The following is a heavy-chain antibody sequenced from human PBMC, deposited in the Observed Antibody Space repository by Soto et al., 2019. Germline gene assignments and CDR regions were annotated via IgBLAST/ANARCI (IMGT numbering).Heavy chain of an antibody. Sequence: SETLSLTCTVSGGSIISGDYYWSWIRQPPGKGLEWIGYIYYSGSTYYNPSLKSRVTISVDTSKNQFSLKLSSVTAADTAVYYCARAQGSGFLVSWGQGTLVTVSS. J-gene: IGHJ4*02. CDR3: ARAQGSGFLVS. D-gene: IGHD3-10*01. CDR1: GGSIISGDYY. CDR2: IYYSGST. V-gene: IGHV4-30-4*01.